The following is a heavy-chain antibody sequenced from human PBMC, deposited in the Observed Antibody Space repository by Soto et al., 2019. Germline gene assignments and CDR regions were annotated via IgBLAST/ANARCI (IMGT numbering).Heavy chain of an antibody. CDR1: GGTFSSYA. J-gene: IGHJ4*02. V-gene: IGHV1-69*13. CDR3: ATPSTYYYGSGSSIRFDY. D-gene: IGHD3-10*01. CDR2: IIPIFGTA. Sequence: ASVKVSCKASGGTFSSYAISWVRQAPGQGLEWMGGIIPIFGTANYAQKFQGRVTITADESTSTAYMELSSLRSEDTAVYYCATPSTYYYGSGSSIRFDYWGQGTLVTVSS.